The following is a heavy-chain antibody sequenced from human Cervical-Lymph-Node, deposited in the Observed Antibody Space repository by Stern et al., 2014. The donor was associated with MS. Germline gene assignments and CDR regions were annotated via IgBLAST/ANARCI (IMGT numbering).Heavy chain of an antibody. CDR3: AHTMGRVYEISTGHSRYYGLDV. Sequence: QITLKESGPTLVKPTQTLTLTCTFSGFSLSTSGVGVGWIRQPPGKALEWLALIYLDYHKRYSPSLKSRLTITGDTSKNQVVLTVTNLDPVDTATYYCAHTMGRVYEISTGHSRYYGLDVWGQGTTVTVSS. V-gene: IGHV2-5*02. CDR2: IYLDYHK. J-gene: IGHJ6*02. CDR1: GFSLSTSGVG. D-gene: IGHD3-9*01.